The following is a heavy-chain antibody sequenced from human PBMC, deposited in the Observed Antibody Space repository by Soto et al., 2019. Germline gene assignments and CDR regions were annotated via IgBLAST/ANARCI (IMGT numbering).Heavy chain of an antibody. J-gene: IGHJ4*02. D-gene: IGHD3-3*01. CDR3: ARGPYDFWSGYYGNDY. V-gene: IGHV4-34*01. CDR2: INHSGST. CDR1: GGSFSGYY. Sequence: QVQLQQWGAGLLKPSETLSLTCAVYGGSFSGYYWSWIRQPPGKGLEWIGEINHSGSTNYNPSLKSRVTISVDTSENQFSRKLSSVTAADTAVYYCARGPYDFWSGYYGNDYWGQGTLVTVSS.